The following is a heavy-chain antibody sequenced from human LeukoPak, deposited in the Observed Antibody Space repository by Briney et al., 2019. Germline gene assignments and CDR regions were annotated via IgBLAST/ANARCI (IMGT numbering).Heavy chain of an antibody. CDR2: IRYDGSNK. CDR1: GFTFSSYG. Sequence: GGSLRLSCAASGFTFSSYGMHWVRQAPGKGLEWVAFIRYDGSNKYYADSVKGRFTISRDNSKNTLYLQMNSLRAEDTAVYYCAKDNGFGEFGGDYYYMDVWGKGTTVTISS. CDR3: AKDNGFGEFGGDYYYMDV. V-gene: IGHV3-30*02. J-gene: IGHJ6*03. D-gene: IGHD3-10*01.